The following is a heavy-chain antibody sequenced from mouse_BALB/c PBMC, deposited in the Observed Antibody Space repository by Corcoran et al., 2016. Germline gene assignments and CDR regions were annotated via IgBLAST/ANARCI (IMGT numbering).Heavy chain of an antibody. Sequence: QIQLVQSGPELKKPGETVRISCKASGYTFTTAGMQWVQKMPGKGLKWIGWINTHSGVPKYAEDFKGRFAFSLETSASTAYLQISNLKNEDTATYFCARSGYDYESWFAYWGQGTLVTVSA. D-gene: IGHD2-4*01. CDR2: INTHSGVP. CDR1: GYTFTTAG. V-gene: IGHV9-4*02. CDR3: ARSGYDYESWFAY. J-gene: IGHJ3*01.